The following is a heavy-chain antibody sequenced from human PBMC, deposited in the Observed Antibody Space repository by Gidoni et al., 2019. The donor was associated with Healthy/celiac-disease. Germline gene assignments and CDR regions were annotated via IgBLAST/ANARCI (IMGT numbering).Heavy chain of an antibody. CDR3: AKDRGVRGVIGY. CDR1: RFSFDDYA. Sequence: EVQMLESGGGLLHPVSSLRLSFAASRFSFDDYAMNWVRQVPGKGREWVSGISWNSGSIGYAESVKGRFTMSRDNAKNSLYLQMNSLRAEDTALYYCAKDRGVRGVIGYWGQGTLVTVSS. J-gene: IGHJ4*02. CDR2: ISWNSGSI. D-gene: IGHD3-10*01. V-gene: IGHV3-9*01.